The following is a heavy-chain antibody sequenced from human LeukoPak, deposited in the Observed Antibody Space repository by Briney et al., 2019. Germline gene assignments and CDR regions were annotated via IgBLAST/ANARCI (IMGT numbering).Heavy chain of an antibody. Sequence: GGSLRLFCAASGFTFSSYGMSWVRQAPGKGLEWVSAISGSGGSTYYADSVQGRFTISRDNAKNSLYLQMNSLRAEDTAVYYCARGTSGRITMIDDAFDIWGQGTMVTVSS. V-gene: IGHV3-23*01. CDR1: GFTFSSYG. CDR2: ISGSGGST. CDR3: ARGTSGRITMIDDAFDI. J-gene: IGHJ3*02. D-gene: IGHD3-22*01.